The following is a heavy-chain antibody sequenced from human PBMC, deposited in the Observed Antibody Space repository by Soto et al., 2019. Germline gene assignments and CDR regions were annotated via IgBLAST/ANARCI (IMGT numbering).Heavy chain of an antibody. CDR2: IWYDGSNK. CDR3: ARDRRFLEWLDY. J-gene: IGHJ4*02. CDR1: GFTFTSHG. V-gene: IGHV3-33*01. D-gene: IGHD3-3*01. Sequence: QMHLVESGGGVVQPGRSLTLSCVASGFTFTSHGIHWVRQAPGKGLEWVAVIWYDGSNKYYGDSVKGRFSNSRDNSKNTVYLQMNSLRAEDTAVYYCARDRRFLEWLDYWGQGTLVSVSS.